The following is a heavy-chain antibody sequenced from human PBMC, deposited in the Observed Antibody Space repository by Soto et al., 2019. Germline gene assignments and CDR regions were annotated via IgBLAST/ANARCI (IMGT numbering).Heavy chain of an antibody. CDR3: ARDADYGANWYLDL. D-gene: IGHD4-17*01. V-gene: IGHV3-48*02. CDR1: GFTFSSYS. CDR2: ISSSSSTI. J-gene: IGHJ2*01. Sequence: EVQLVESGGGLVQPGGSLRLSCAASGFTFSSYSMNWVRQAPGKGLEWVSYISSSSSTIYYADSVKGRFTISRDNAKNSLYLQMNSLRDEDTAVYYCARDADYGANWYLDLWGRGTLVTVSS.